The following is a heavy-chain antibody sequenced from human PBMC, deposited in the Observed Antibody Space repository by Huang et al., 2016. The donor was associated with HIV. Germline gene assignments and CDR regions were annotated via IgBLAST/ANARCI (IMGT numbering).Heavy chain of an antibody. V-gene: IGHV3-74*01. Sequence: EVQLVESGGGLVQPGGSLRLSCAACGFTFSSYWMHWVRQDPGKGVGWVARNNSDGSSTSYADSVKGRFTISRDNAKNTLYLQMNSLRAEDTAVYYCARHRGAYSYYYMDVWGKGTTVTVSS. J-gene: IGHJ6*03. CDR3: ARHRGAYSYYYMDV. CDR1: GFTFSSYW. CDR2: NNSDGSST.